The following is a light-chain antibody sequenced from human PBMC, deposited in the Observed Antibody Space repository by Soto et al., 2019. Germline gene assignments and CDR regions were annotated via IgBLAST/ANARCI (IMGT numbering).Light chain of an antibody. V-gene: IGKV3-20*01. CDR2: GAS. CDR3: QQYGTSRA. J-gene: IGKJ1*01. CDR1: QSVSSNY. Sequence: EIVLTQSPGTLSLSPGERVTLSCRASQSVSSNYLAWYQQKPGQAPRLLIYGASGRATGIPDRFSGSGSGTDFTLTISRLEPEDFAVYFCQQYGTSRAFGPGTKV.